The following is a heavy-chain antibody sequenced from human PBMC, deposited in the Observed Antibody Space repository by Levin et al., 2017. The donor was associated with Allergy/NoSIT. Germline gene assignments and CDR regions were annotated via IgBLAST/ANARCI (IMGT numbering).Heavy chain of an antibody. CDR1: GYTFTSYY. Sequence: ASVKVSCKASGYTFTSYYMHWVRQAPGQGLEWMGIINPSGGSTSYAQKFQGRVTMTRDTSTSTVYMELSSLRSEDTAVYYCARDKSEVHSSSWYPDRLYYYYGMDVWGQGTTVTVSS. D-gene: IGHD6-13*01. J-gene: IGHJ6*02. CDR3: ARDKSEVHSSSWYPDRLYYYYGMDV. CDR2: INPSGGST. V-gene: IGHV1-46*01.